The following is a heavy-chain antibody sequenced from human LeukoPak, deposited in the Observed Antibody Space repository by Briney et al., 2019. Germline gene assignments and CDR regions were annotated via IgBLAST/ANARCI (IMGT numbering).Heavy chain of an antibody. CDR3: ARDFELSH. J-gene: IGHJ4*02. V-gene: IGHV3-13*04. Sequence: GGSLRLSCAASGFAFSSYDMHWVRQATGKGLEWVSAIGTAGDTYYPGSVRGRFTISRDNSKNTLYLQMNSLRAEDTAVYYCARDFELSHWGQGTLVTVSS. D-gene: IGHD3-16*02. CDR2: IGTAGDT. CDR1: GFAFSSYD.